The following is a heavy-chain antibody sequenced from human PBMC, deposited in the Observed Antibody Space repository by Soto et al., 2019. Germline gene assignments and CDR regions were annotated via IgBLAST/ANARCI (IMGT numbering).Heavy chain of an antibody. CDR3: ARPGHYYGSGSQTYYYYGMDV. D-gene: IGHD3-10*01. V-gene: IGHV5-51*01. CDR1: GYSFTSYW. J-gene: IGHJ6*02. Sequence: GESLKISCKGSGYSFTSYWIGWVRQMPGKGLEWMGIIYPGDSDTRYSPSFQGQVTISADKSISTAYLQWSSLKASDTAMYYCARPGHYYGSGSQTYYYYGMDVWGQGTTVTVSS. CDR2: IYPGDSDT.